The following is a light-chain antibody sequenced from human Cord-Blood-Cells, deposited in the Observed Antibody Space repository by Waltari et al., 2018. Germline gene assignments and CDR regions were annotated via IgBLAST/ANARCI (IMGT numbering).Light chain of an antibody. V-gene: IGKV1-12*01. CDR1: QGISSW. CDR2: DAS. CDR3: QQANSFPFT. J-gene: IGKJ3*01. Sequence: DIQMTQSPSSVSASVGDRVTITCRASQGISSWLDWYQQKPGKAPKLLIYDASSLRSGVPSRFSGSGSGTDFTLTISSLQPEDFATYYCQQANSFPFTFGPGTKVDIK.